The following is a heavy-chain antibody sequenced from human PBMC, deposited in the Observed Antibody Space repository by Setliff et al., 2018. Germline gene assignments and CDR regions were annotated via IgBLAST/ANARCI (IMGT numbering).Heavy chain of an antibody. CDR2: INNYNTNT. CDR3: ARESGEGYSSNTDY. V-gene: IGHV1-18*01. J-gene: IGHJ4*02. Sequence: ASVKVSCKASGYTFTNYGITWVRQAPGQGLEWMGWINNYNTNTKYAQKLQGRVTMTTDTSTSTAYMELRSLRSDDTAVYYCARESGEGYSSNTDYWGQGTLVTVS. D-gene: IGHD6-19*01. CDR1: GYTFTNYG.